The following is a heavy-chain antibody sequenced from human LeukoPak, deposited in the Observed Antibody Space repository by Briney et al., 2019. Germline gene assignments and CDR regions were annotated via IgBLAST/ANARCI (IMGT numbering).Heavy chain of an antibody. V-gene: IGHV1-69*05. CDR3: ARDEIVGASGLDY. J-gene: IGHJ4*02. CDR2: IIPIFGTA. Sequence: SVKVSCKASGGTFSSYAISWVRQAPGQGLEWMGGIIPIFGTANYAQKLQGRVTMTTDTSTSTAYMELRSLRSDDTAVYYCARDEIVGASGLDYWGQGTLVTVSS. CDR1: GGTFSSYA. D-gene: IGHD1-26*01.